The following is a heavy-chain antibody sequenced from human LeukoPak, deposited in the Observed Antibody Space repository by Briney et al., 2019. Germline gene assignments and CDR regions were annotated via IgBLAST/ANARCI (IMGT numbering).Heavy chain of an antibody. CDR3: ASRFHYYDSSGPDY. V-gene: IGHV4-39*07. J-gene: IGHJ4*02. CDR1: GGSVTSNSYY. D-gene: IGHD3-22*01. CDR2: IYYSGST. Sequence: PSETLSLTCTVSGGSVTSNSYYWGWIRQPPGKGLEWIGSIYYSGSTYYNPSLKSRVTISVDTSKNQFSLKLSSVTAADTAVYYCASRFHYYDSSGPDYWGQGTLVTVSS.